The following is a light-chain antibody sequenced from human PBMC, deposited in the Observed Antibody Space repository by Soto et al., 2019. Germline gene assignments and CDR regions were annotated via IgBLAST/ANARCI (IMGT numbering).Light chain of an antibody. CDR1: QSISSY. J-gene: IGKJ5*01. CDR3: HQYGTFPIT. CDR2: DAS. V-gene: IGKV3-11*01. Sequence: IVLTQSPATLSLSPGERATLSGMASQSISSYLAWYQHKPGQAPRLLIYDASNRATGIPARFSGSGSGTDFTLTISRLEPEDFAVYFCHQYGTFPITFGQGTRLEIK.